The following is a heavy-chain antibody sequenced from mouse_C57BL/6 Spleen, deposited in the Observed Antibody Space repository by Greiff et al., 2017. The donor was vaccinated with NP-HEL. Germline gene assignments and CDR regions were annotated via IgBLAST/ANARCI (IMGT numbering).Heavy chain of an antibody. D-gene: IGHD2-2*01. CDR2: INYDGSST. Sequence: EVKLVESEGGLVQPGSSMKLSCTASGFTFSDYYMAWVRQVPEKGLEWVANINYDGSSTYYLDSLKSRFIISRDNAKNILYLQMSSLKSEDTATYYCARSHGYYYAMDYWGQGTSVTVSS. CDR3: ARSHGYYYAMDY. CDR1: GFTFSDYY. V-gene: IGHV5-16*01. J-gene: IGHJ4*01.